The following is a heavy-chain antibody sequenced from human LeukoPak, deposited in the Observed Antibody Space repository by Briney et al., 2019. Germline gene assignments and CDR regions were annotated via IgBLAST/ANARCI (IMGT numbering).Heavy chain of an antibody. J-gene: IGHJ4*02. CDR3: TRDQTPYY. CDR2: IRSKAYGGTT. Sequence: TGGSLRLSCTASGFTFGDYAMTWVRQAPGKGLEWVGFIRSKAYGGTTEYAVSVKGRFTISRDDSKSIAYLQMNSLKTEDTAVYYCTRDQTPYYWGQGTLVTVSS. V-gene: IGHV3-49*04. CDR1: GFTFGDYA.